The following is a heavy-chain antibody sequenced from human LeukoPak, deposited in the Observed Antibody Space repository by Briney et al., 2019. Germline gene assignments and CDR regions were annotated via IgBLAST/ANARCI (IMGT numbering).Heavy chain of an antibody. V-gene: IGHV3-30*04. D-gene: IGHD5-12*01. CDR3: ARGLRVNSGYDEYNRFDP. CDR2: ISYDGSNE. J-gene: IGHJ5*02. Sequence: GGSLRLSCAASGFTFSSYVMHWVRQAPGKGLEWVAIISYDGSNEYYADSVKGRFTISRDNSKNTLYLQMNSLRAEDTAVYYCARGLRVNSGYDEYNRFDPWGQGTLVTVSS. CDR1: GFTFSSYV.